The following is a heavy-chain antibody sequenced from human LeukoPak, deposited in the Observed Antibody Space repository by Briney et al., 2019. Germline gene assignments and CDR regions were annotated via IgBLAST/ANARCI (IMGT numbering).Heavy chain of an antibody. Sequence: GGSLRLSCAASVFSFSIYCMIWVPQAPGKALEGVANIKQDGSQKYYVDYVKGRFTSYRDNAKNSFFLQMNSLRAEDTSVYYCVAGDWGARDSFDLWGRGTTVTVSS. V-gene: IGHV3-7*01. D-gene: IGHD2-21*02. CDR2: IKQDGSQK. CDR3: VAGDWGARDSFDL. J-gene: IGHJ3*01. CDR1: VFSFSIYC.